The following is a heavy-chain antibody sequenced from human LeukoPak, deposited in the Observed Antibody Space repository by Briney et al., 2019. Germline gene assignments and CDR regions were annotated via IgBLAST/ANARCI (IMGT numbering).Heavy chain of an antibody. CDR2: ISNSGGST. J-gene: IGHJ6*02. D-gene: IGHD4-17*01. Sequence: GGSLRLSCAASGFTFSSCAMSWVRQAPGKGLEWVSGISNSGGSTYHADSVKGRFTISRDNSKNTLYLQMNSLRAEDTAVYYCAKSRGQYGDYLFYYYGMTSGAKGPRSPSP. V-gene: IGHV3-23*01. CDR1: GFTFSSCA. CDR3: AKSRGQYGDYLFYYYGMTS.